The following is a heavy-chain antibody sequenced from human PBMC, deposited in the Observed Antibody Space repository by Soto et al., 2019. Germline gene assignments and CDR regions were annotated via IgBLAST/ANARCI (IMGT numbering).Heavy chain of an antibody. CDR1: GYTLTELS. J-gene: IGHJ4*02. V-gene: IGHV1-24*01. Sequence: ASVKVSCKVSGYTLTELSMHWVRQAPGKGLEWMGGFDPEDGETIYAQKFRGRVTMTEDTSTDTAYMELSSLRSEDTAVYYCATSWRTVTTLDYWGQGTLVTVSS. CDR2: FDPEDGET. CDR3: ATSWRTVTTLDY. D-gene: IGHD4-17*01.